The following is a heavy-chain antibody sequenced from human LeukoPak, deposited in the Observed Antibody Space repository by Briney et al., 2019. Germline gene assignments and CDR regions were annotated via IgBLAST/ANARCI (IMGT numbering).Heavy chain of an antibody. J-gene: IGHJ5*02. Sequence: GGSLRLSCAASGFTFSNYAMSWVRQAPGKGLEWVSAISGSGGNTYYADSVKGRFTISRDNSKNTPYLQMNSLRAEDTAVYFCAKDGYGSGGGWFDPWGRGTLVTVSS. CDR2: ISGSGGNT. CDR1: GFTFSNYA. V-gene: IGHV3-23*01. D-gene: IGHD3-10*01. CDR3: AKDGYGSGGGWFDP.